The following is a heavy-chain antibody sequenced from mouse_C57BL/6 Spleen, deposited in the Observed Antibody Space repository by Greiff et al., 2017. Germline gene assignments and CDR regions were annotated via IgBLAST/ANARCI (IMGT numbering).Heavy chain of an antibody. Sequence: VQLQQPGAELVMPGASVKLSCKASGYTFTSYWMHWVKQRPGQGLEWIGEIDPSDSYTNYNQKFKGKSTLTVDKSSSTAYMQLSSLTSEDSAVYYCARGGNWDVGDYWGQGTTLTVSS. V-gene: IGHV1-69*01. CDR3: ARGGNWDVGDY. CDR2: IDPSDSYT. D-gene: IGHD4-1*01. CDR1: GYTFTSYW. J-gene: IGHJ2*01.